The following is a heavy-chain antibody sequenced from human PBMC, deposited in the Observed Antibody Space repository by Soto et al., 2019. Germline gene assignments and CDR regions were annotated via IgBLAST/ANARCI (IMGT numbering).Heavy chain of an antibody. CDR3: AHSERFGDYFQH. CDR1: GFSLSTSGVG. CDR2: IYWDDVK. Sequence: QITLKESGPTLVKPTQTLTLTCTFSGFSLSTSGVGVGWIRQPPGKALEWLGIIYWDDVKWCSPSLKTRLTLTKDTSKNQVVLIMTNMDPVDTATYYCAHSERFGDYFQHWGQGTLVTVSS. J-gene: IGHJ1*01. V-gene: IGHV2-5*02. D-gene: IGHD3-10*01.